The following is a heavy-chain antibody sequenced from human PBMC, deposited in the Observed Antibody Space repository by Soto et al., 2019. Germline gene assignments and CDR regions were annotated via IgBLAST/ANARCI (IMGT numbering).Heavy chain of an antibody. V-gene: IGHV4-30-2*01. CDR3: ARGNVVPLDY. J-gene: IGHJ4*02. D-gene: IGHD2-21*01. CDR1: GGSISRGGFS. Sequence: SLTCAASGGSISRGGFSWGWIRQPPGKGLEWIGYIYHSGSTYYNPSLKSRVTISVDRSKNQFSLKLSSVTAADTAVYYCARGNVVPLDYWGQGTLVTVSS. CDR2: IYHSGST.